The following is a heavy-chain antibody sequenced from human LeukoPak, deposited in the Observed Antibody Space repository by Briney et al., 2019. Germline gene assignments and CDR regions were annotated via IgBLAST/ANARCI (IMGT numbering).Heavy chain of an antibody. J-gene: IGHJ4*02. CDR2: ISYDGSNK. CDR3: AKLLVGPYYDKLTGDHQFDY. Sequence: ERSLTLPCAASGFTFSSYGMPWVRQAPGKGLEWVGDISYDGSNKYYAGSVKGRFTISRDNYKNTLYLQMNSLRAEDTAVYYCAKLLVGPYYDKLTGDHQFDYWGQGTLVTVSS. CDR1: GFTFSSYG. V-gene: IGHV3-30*18. D-gene: IGHD3-9*01.